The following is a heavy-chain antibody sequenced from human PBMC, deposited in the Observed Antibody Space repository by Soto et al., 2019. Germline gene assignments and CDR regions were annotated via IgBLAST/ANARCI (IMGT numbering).Heavy chain of an antibody. D-gene: IGHD3-22*01. J-gene: IGHJ4*02. CDR1: GGSISDYY. Sequence: SETLSLTCIVSGGSISDYYWSWIRQPPGKGLEWIGYTYYGWNTNYNPSLKSRVTISVDTSKNQFSLKLISVTAADTAVYYCARDREYYDSSGLNFDYWGQGTLVTVSS. CDR3: ARDREYYDSSGLNFDY. CDR2: TYYGWNT. V-gene: IGHV4-59*01.